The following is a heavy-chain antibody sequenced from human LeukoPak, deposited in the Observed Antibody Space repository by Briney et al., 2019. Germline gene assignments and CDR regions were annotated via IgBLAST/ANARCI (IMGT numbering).Heavy chain of an antibody. V-gene: IGHV3-30*02. J-gene: IGHJ5*02. CDR2: IRYDGSNK. CDR1: GFTFSSYG. CDR3: AKGGDIVLIPQGLLTS. D-gene: IGHD2-8*01. Sequence: QSGGSLRLSCAASGFTFSSYGMHWVRQAPGKGLEWVAFIRYDGSNKYYADSVKGRFTISRDNSKNTLYLQMNSLRAEDTAVYYCAKGGDIVLIPQGLLTSWGQGTLVTVSS.